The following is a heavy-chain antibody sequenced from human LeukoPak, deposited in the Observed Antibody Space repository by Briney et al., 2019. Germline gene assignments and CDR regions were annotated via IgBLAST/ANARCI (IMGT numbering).Heavy chain of an antibody. CDR2: IDPSNSET. CDR1: GYSFTSYW. Sequence: GESLKISCKASGYSFTSYWIGWVRQMPGKGLEWMGIIDPSNSETRYTPSFQGQVTISVDKSLTTADLQWNSLKASDTAMYYCARQTAMGRSGDYWGQGTLVTVSS. CDR3: ARQTAMGRSGDY. J-gene: IGHJ4*02. V-gene: IGHV5-51*01. D-gene: IGHD5-18*01.